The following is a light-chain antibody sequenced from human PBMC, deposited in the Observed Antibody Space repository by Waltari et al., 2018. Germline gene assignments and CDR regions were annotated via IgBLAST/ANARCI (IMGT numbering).Light chain of an antibody. Sequence: AIRMTQSPSSFSASTGDRVSITCRASQGISSYLAWYQQKPGKAPKLLIYASSTLQSGVPSRFSGSGSGTDFTLTISCLQSEDFGTYYCQQYYSYPRTFGQGTRVELK. CDR3: QQYYSYPRT. J-gene: IGKJ1*01. V-gene: IGKV1-8*01. CDR2: ASS. CDR1: QGISSY.